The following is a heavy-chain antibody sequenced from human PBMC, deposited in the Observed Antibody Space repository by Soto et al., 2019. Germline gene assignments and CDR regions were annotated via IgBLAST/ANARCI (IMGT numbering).Heavy chain of an antibody. Sequence: QVQLVQSGGEVKKPGASVKVSCKASGYSFTSYGISWVRRAPGQGLEWMGWISPYNGHTQFVERFQGRVTMTTDKSTKTAYIELRNLRSDDTAHYYCARDLTIVPATQTWLENYGMDVWGQGTTVIVSS. D-gene: IGHD2-2*01. V-gene: IGHV1-18*01. CDR1: GYSFTSYG. CDR2: ISPYNGHT. J-gene: IGHJ6*02. CDR3: ARDLTIVPATQTWLENYGMDV.